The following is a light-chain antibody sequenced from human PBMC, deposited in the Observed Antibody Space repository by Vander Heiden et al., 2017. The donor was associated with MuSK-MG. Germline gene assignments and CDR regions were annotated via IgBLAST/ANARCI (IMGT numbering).Light chain of an antibody. CDR2: SDN. CDR1: GSNIGRNS. CDR3: ATWDDSLHGAV. Sequence: QSVLTQPPSASGTPGQGLTISCSGSGSNIGRNSVNWFQQVPGTAPKLLIYSDNQRPSGVPDRFSGSKSGTSASLAISALQSDDETDFYCATWDDSLHGAVFGGGTKVTVL. J-gene: IGLJ3*02. V-gene: IGLV1-44*01.